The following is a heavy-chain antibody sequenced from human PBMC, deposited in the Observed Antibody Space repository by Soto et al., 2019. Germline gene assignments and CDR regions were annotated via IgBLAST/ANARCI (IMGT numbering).Heavy chain of an antibody. CDR1: GFTFSSYA. D-gene: IGHD3-22*01. Sequence: GGSLRLSCAASGFTFSSYAMSWVRPAPGKGLEWVSAISGSGGSTYYADSVKGRFTISRDNSKNTLYLQMNSLRAEDTAVYYCAKFRSSGYYYYFDYWGQGTLVTVSS. V-gene: IGHV3-23*01. CDR3: AKFRSSGYYYYFDY. J-gene: IGHJ4*02. CDR2: ISGSGGST.